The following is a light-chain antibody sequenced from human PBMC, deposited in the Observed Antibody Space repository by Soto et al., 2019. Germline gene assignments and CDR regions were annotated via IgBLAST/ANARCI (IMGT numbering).Light chain of an antibody. V-gene: IGKV1-39*01. Sequence: DIQMTQSPSSLSASVGDRVTITCRASQSITTYLNWYQQKPGKAPKLLIYSASSLERGVPSRFSGSGSGTDFTLTINSLQPEDLATYYCQQSYSPYTFGQGTRLEIK. CDR2: SAS. J-gene: IGKJ5*01. CDR3: QQSYSPYT. CDR1: QSITTY.